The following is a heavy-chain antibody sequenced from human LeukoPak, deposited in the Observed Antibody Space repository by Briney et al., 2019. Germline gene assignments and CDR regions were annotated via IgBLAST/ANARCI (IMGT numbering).Heavy chain of an antibody. D-gene: IGHD5-24*01. J-gene: IGHJ4*02. CDR1: GGSMSSYY. CDR2: IYYSGST. CDR3: ARGARAGYNLEPFDY. Sequence: PSETLSLTCTVSGGSMSSYYWSWIRQPPGKGLEWIGYIYYSGSTKYDPSRKSRVTISVDTSKKQFSLKLSSVTAADTAVYYCARGARAGYNLEPFDYWGQGTLVTVSS. V-gene: IGHV4-59*08.